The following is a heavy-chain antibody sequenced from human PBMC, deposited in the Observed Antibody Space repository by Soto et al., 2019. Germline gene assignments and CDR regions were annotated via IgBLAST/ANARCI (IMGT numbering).Heavy chain of an antibody. D-gene: IGHD3-3*01. CDR2: ISAYNGNT. Sequence: QVQLVQSGAEVKKPGASVKVSCKASGYTFTSYGISWVRQAPGQGLEWMGWISAYNGNTNYALKLQGRVTMTTDTSTSTAYMELRSLRSDDTAVYYCAREVLEWLFPPKTNYYYYYYMDVWGKGTTVTVSS. V-gene: IGHV1-18*01. CDR3: AREVLEWLFPPKTNYYYYYYMDV. J-gene: IGHJ6*03. CDR1: GYTFTSYG.